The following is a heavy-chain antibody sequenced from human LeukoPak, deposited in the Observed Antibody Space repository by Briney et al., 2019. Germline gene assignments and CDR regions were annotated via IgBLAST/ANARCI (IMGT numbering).Heavy chain of an antibody. CDR2: IKKDGSEK. Sequence: GGSLRVSCAASGSTFSSYWMSWVRQAPGKGLEWVANIKKDGSEKYYVDSVKGRFTISRDNAKKSLYLQMNSLRAEDTAVYYCARHLSGVTGYTYGRGIDYWGQGTLVTVSS. D-gene: IGHD5-18*01. V-gene: IGHV3-7*01. CDR3: ARHLSGVTGYTYGRGIDY. CDR1: GSTFSSYW. J-gene: IGHJ4*02.